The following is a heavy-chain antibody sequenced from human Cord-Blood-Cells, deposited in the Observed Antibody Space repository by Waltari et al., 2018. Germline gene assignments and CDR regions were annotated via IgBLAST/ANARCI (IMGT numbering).Heavy chain of an antibody. D-gene: IGHD7-27*01. CDR2: IRPIFGTA. Sequence: VQLVQSGAEVKKPGSSVKVSCKASGGTFSSYAISWVRQDPGQGLEWMGGIRPIFGTANHGQKFQGRVTITADKATSTAYMELSSLRSEDTAVYYCARPELTGAEEGYYDYGMDVWGQGTTVTVSS. CDR1: GGTFSSYA. V-gene: IGHV1-69*06. CDR3: ARPELTGAEEGYYDYGMDV. J-gene: IGHJ6*02.